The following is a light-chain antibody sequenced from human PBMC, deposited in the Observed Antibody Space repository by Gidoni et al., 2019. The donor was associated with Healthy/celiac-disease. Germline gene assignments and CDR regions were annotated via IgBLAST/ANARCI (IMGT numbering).Light chain of an antibody. CDR1: QSVLYSTTNKNY. V-gene: IGKV4-1*01. Sequence: DLVMTQSPDSLAVSLGERATINCKSSQSVLYSTTNKNYLAWYQQKPGQPPKLRIYLASIRESGFPDRFSGSGSGTDFTLTISSLQAEDVAVYYCQQYYSTPLTFGGGTKVEIK. CDR2: LAS. J-gene: IGKJ4*01. CDR3: QQYYSTPLT.